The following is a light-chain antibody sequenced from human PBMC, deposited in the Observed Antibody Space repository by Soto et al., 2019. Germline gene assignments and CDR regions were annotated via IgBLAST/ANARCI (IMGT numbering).Light chain of an antibody. CDR3: QKYGDSPLT. CDR2: AAS. V-gene: IGKV3-20*01. J-gene: IGKJ3*01. CDR1: QSVTVNS. Sequence: EILLTQSPRTLSLSPGEGFTLSCMASQSVTVNSLAWYQQKPGQAPRLLIYAASTRAAAVPDRFTGSGSGTDFALTISRLEPEDFGVYYCQKYGDSPLTSGPGTKVD.